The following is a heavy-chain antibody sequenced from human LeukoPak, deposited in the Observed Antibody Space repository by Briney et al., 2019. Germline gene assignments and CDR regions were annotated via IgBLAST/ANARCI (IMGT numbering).Heavy chain of an antibody. Sequence: ASVKVSCKASGYTFTSYYMHWVRQAPGQGLEWMGIINPSGGSTSYAQKFQGRVTMTRDTSTSIVYMELSSLRSEDTAVYYCARDPMLPPKYCSSTSCYRPNNWFDPWGQGTLVTVSS. D-gene: IGHD2-2*01. J-gene: IGHJ5*02. CDR3: ARDPMLPPKYCSSTSCYRPNNWFDP. CDR2: INPSGGST. CDR1: GYTFTSYY. V-gene: IGHV1-46*03.